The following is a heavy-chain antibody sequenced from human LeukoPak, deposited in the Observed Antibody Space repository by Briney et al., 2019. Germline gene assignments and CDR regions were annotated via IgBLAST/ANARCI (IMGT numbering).Heavy chain of an antibody. CDR2: INSDGSST. J-gene: IGHJ4*02. V-gene: IGHV3-74*01. CDR1: GFTFSGYW. CDR3: ASKRWLQSSFDY. D-gene: IGHD5-24*01. Sequence: GGSLRLSCAASGFTFSGYWMHWVRQTPGKGLVWVSRINSDGSSTSYADSVKGRFTISRDNAKNTVYRQMNSLRAEDTAVYYCASKRWLQSSFDYWGQGTLVTVSS.